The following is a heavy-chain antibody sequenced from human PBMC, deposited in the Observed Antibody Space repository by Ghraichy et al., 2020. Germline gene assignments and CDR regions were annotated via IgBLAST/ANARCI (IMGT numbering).Heavy chain of an antibody. D-gene: IGHD2/OR15-2a*01. J-gene: IGHJ4*02. V-gene: IGHV6-1*01. CDR1: GDSVSSNSAA. Sequence: SQTLSLTCAISGDSVSSNSAAWNWIRQSPSRGLEWLGRTYYRSKWYYHYAGSVEGRITINADTFKNQFSLRLNSVTPEDTAVYYCARSAPPFYENNEYSETIFNFWGQGSLVTVSS. CDR2: TYYRSKWYY. CDR3: ARSAPPFYENNEYSETIFNF.